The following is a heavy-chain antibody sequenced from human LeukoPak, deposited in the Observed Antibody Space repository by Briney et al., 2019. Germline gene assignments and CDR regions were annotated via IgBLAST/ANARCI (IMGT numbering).Heavy chain of an antibody. Sequence: CLTLSRAPSTLSFSIYVMTWFGQAPGQGLEWVSTLTGSGGNTYYADSVKGRFTIYRDNSKNTLYLQMNSLRAEGTAVYYCAKSRVGYDYWGQGTLVSVSS. CDR1: TLSFSIYV. CDR3: AKSRVGYDY. D-gene: IGHD1-26*01. V-gene: IGHV3-23*01. CDR2: LTGSGGNT. J-gene: IGHJ4*02.